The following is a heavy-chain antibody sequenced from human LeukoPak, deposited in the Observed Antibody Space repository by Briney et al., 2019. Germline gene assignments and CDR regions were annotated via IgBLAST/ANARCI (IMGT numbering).Heavy chain of an antibody. D-gene: IGHD3-9*01. J-gene: IGHJ5*02. CDR3: ARGGRDYDILTGYYIAGWFDP. V-gene: IGHV3-66*01. CDR1: GFTVSSNY. CDR2: IYSGGST. Sequence: PGGSLRLSCAASGFTVSSNYMSWVRQAPGKGLEWVSAIYSGGSTYYADSVKGRFTISGDNSKNTLYLQMNSLRAEDTAVYYCARGGRDYDILTGYYIAGWFDPWGQGTLVTVSS.